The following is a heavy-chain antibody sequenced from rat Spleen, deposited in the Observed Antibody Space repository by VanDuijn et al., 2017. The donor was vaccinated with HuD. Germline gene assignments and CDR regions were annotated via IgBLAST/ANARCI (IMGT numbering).Heavy chain of an antibody. J-gene: IGHJ2*01. D-gene: IGHD5-1*01. Sequence: QVQLKESGPGLVQPSQTLSLTCTVSGFSLTSYHVSWVRQPPGKGLEWMGIIWAGGGTNYNSAVKSRLSISRDTSKSQVLLKMDSVQADDTAIYFCTRGLGDFWGQGVMVTVSS. CDR2: IWAGGGT. V-gene: IGHV2-43*01. CDR3: TRGLGDF. CDR1: GFSLTSYH.